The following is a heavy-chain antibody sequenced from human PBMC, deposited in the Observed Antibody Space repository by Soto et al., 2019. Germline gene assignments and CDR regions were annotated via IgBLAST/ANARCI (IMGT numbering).Heavy chain of an antibody. Sequence: SVKVSCKASGGTFSSYAISWVRQAPGQGLEWMGGIIPIFGTANYAQKFQGRVTITADESTSTAYMELSSLRSEDTAVYYCARSLYCSGGSCYSGYYYYYGMDVWGQGTTVTVSS. D-gene: IGHD2-15*01. V-gene: IGHV1-69*13. CDR1: GGTFSSYA. J-gene: IGHJ6*02. CDR2: IIPIFGTA. CDR3: ARSLYCSGGSCYSGYYYYYGMDV.